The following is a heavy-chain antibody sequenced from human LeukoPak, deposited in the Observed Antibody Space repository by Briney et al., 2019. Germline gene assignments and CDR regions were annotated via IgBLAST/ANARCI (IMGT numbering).Heavy chain of an antibody. V-gene: IGHV1-2*04. D-gene: IGHD3-22*01. CDR3: ARDHTYCYDSSGYYYLTD. J-gene: IGHJ4*02. CDR1: GYTFTSYG. CDR2: INPNSGGT. Sequence: ASVKVSCKASGYTFTSYGISWVRQAPGQGLEWMGWINPNSGGTNYAQKFQGWVTMTRDTSISTAYMELSRLRSDDTAVYYCARDHTYCYDSSGYYYLTDWGQGTLVTVSS.